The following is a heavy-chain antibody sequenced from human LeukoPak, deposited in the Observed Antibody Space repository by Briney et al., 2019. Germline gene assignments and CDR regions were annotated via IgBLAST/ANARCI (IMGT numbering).Heavy chain of an antibody. J-gene: IGHJ4*02. CDR3: ARVESSKWLVLDY. CDR1: GFTFSTYC. V-gene: IGHV3-7*01. D-gene: IGHD6-19*01. CDR2: IKQDGSEK. Sequence: GGSLRLSCAASGFTFSTYCMGWGRQAPGKGLEGVANIKQDGSEKYYVDSVKGRFTISRDNAKNSLYLQMNSLRAEDTAVYYCARVESSKWLVLDYWGQGTLVTVSS.